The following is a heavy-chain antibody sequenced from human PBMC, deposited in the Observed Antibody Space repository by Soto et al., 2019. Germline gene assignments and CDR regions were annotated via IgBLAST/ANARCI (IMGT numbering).Heavy chain of an antibody. Sequence: GGSLRLSCAASGFTFSSYGMHWVRQAPGKGLEWVAVIWYDGSNKYYADSVKGRFTISRDNSKNTLYLQMNSLRAEDTAVYYCARDVVRGDPYYYYGMDVWGQGTTVTV. D-gene: IGHD3-10*01. CDR1: GFTFSSYG. J-gene: IGHJ6*02. CDR3: ARDVVRGDPYYYYGMDV. CDR2: IWYDGSNK. V-gene: IGHV3-33*01.